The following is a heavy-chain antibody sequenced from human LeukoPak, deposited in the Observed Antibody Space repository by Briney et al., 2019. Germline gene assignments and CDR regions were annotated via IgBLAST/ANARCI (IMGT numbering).Heavy chain of an antibody. CDR1: GFTFSSYA. Sequence: GGSLRLSCAASGFTFSSYAMHWVRQAPGKGLEWVAVISYDGSNKYYADSVEGRFTISRDNSKNTLYLQMNSLRAEDTAVYYCARAGSSLFPARYYYYYGMDVWGQGTTVTVSS. D-gene: IGHD3-3*01. J-gene: IGHJ6*02. V-gene: IGHV3-30-3*01. CDR2: ISYDGSNK. CDR3: ARAGSSLFPARYYYYYGMDV.